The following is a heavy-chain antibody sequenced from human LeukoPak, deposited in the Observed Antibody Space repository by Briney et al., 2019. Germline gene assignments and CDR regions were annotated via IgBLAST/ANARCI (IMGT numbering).Heavy chain of an antibody. Sequence: PSETLSLTCTVSGGSISSYYWSWIRQPPSKELEWIGYIYYSGSTKYNPSLKSRVTISVDTSKNQFSLKLRSVTAADTAVYYCARESRDVETEGFDYWGQGALVTVSS. V-gene: IGHV4-59*01. J-gene: IGHJ4*02. D-gene: IGHD5-24*01. CDR1: GGSISSYY. CDR3: ARESRDVETEGFDY. CDR2: IYYSGST.